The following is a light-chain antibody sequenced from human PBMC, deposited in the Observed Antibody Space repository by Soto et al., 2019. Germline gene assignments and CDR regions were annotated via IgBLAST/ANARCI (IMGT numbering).Light chain of an antibody. CDR2: LNSDGSH. J-gene: IGLJ2*01. Sequence: PSASASLGASVKLPCTLSSGPSSYAIAWHQQQPEKGPRYLMKLNSDGSHSKGDGIPDRFSGSSSGAERYLTISSLQSEDEADYSCQTWGTGILVFGGGTKLTVL. CDR3: QTWGTGILV. CDR1: SGPSSYA. V-gene: IGLV4-69*01.